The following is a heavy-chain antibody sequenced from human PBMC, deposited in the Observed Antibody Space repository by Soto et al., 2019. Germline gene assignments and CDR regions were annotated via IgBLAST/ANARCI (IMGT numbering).Heavy chain of an antibody. Sequence: ASVKVSCKASGYTFTSYAMHWVRQAPGQRLEWMGWINAGNGNTKYSQKFQGRVTITRDTSASTAYMELSSLRSEDTAVYYCARVYYSNYDPYYYYGMDVWAKGPRSPSP. V-gene: IGHV1-3*01. J-gene: IGHJ6*02. D-gene: IGHD4-4*01. CDR3: ARVYYSNYDPYYYYGMDV. CDR1: GYTFTSYA. CDR2: INAGNGNT.